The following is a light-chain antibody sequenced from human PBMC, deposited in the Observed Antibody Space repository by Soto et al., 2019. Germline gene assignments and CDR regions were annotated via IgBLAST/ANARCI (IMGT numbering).Light chain of an antibody. CDR1: QSVGSTY. J-gene: IGKJ3*01. V-gene: IGKV3-20*01. CDR3: QHYGNSPPFT. CDR2: GAS. Sequence: EIVLTQSPGTPSLSPGERATLSCRASQSVGSTYLAWYQQKPGQAPRLLIYGASTRPTGIPDRFSGSGSGTDFTLTISRLEPEDFAVYYCQHYGNSPPFTFGPGTKIDI.